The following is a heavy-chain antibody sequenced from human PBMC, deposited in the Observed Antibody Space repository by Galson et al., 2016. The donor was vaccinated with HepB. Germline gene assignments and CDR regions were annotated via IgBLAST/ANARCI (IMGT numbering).Heavy chain of an antibody. D-gene: IGHD3-3*01. J-gene: IGHJ4*02. Sequence: TLSLPCTVSGGSISSGVYYWSWVRQHPGKGLEWIGYIHYTGGPYYNPSLKSRVTISVDTSKNQFTLKLSSVTAADTAVYYCARNYDFWSGYYVLDYWGQGTLVTVSS. CDR3: ARNYDFWSGYYVLDY. V-gene: IGHV4-31*03. CDR2: IHYTGGP. CDR1: GGSISSGVYY.